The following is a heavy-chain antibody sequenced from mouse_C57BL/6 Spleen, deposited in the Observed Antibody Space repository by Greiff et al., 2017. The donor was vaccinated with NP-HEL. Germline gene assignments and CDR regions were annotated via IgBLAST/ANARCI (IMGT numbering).Heavy chain of an antibody. V-gene: IGHV14-4*01. D-gene: IGHD1-1*01. CDR3: TTGATVPY. CDR2: LDPENGDT. J-gene: IGHJ2*01. CDR1: GFNIKDDY. Sequence: EVQLQQSGAELVRPGASVKLSCTASGFNIKDDYMHWVKQRPEQGLEWIGWLDPENGDTEYASKFQGKATITADTSSNTAYLQLSSLTSEDTAVYYCTTGATVPYWGQGTTLTVSS.